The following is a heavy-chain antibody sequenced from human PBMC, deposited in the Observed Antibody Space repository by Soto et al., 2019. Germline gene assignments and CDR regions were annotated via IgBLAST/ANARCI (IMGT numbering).Heavy chain of an antibody. CDR3: ARDIMAP. V-gene: IGHV1-8*01. Sequence: QVQLVQSGAEVKKPGASVKVSCKASGYTISSYDINWVRQAPGQGLEWMGWMSPGSGDTGYAPSFQGRVAMTRNISINTAYLELTSLTPEDTGVYFCARDIMAPWGQGTLVTVSA. CDR2: MSPGSGDT. D-gene: IGHD5-12*01. CDR1: GYTISSYD. J-gene: IGHJ5*02.